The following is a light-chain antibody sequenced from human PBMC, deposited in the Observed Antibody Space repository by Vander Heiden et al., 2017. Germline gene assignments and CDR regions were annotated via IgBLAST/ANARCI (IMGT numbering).Light chain of an antibody. CDR2: EVS. Sequence: QSALTQPASVSASPGQSITISCTGTSSDVGGYNYVSWYQQHPGKAPKLMIEEVSNRPSGVSNRFSGSKSGNTASLTITGLQAEDEAEYDCNSHTSSSTPLVFGTGTKVTVL. CDR1: SSDVGGYNY. CDR3: NSHTSSSTPLV. J-gene: IGLJ1*01. V-gene: IGLV2-14*01.